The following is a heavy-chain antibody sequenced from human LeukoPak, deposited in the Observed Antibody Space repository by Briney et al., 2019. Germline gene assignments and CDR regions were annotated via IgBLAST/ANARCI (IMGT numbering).Heavy chain of an antibody. J-gene: IGHJ3*02. CDR2: ISSSSSYI. CDR1: GFTFSSYS. Sequence: GVSLRLSCAASGFTFSSYSMNWVRQAPGKGLEWVSSISSSSSYIYYADSVKGRFTISGDNAKNSLYLQMNSLRAEDTAVYYCAREAPGAFDIWGQGTMVTVSS. CDR3: AREAPGAFDI. V-gene: IGHV3-21*01.